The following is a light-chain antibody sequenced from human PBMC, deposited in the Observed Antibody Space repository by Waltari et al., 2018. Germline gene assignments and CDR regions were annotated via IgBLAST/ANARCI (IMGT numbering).Light chain of an antibody. V-gene: IGKV4-1*01. J-gene: IGKJ5*01. CDR2: WAS. Sequence: DIVMTQSPDSLAVSLGERATINCKSSQSLLYSSNNKNYLAWYQQKPGQPPKLLIYWASTRESGVPDRFSGSGSGADFTLTISSLQAEDVATYHCQQYYFAPMTFGQGTRLEIK. CDR1: QSLLYSSNNKNY. CDR3: QQYYFAPMT.